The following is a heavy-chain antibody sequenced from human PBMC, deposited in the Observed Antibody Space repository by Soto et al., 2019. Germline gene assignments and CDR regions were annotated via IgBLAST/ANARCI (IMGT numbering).Heavy chain of an antibody. CDR1: GFTFTSSA. Sequence: ASVKVSCKASGFTFTSSAVQWVRQARGQRLEWIGWIVVGSGNTNYAQKFQERVTITRDMSTSTAYMELSSLRSEDTAVYYCARYRDGYKFFDYWGQGTLVTVSS. D-gene: IGHD1-26*01. CDR3: ARYRDGYKFFDY. J-gene: IGHJ4*02. CDR2: IVVGSGNT. V-gene: IGHV1-58*01.